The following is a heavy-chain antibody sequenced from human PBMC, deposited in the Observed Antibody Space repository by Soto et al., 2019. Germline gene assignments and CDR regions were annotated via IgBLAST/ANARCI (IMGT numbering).Heavy chain of an antibody. CDR1: GFSLSTSGVG. Sequence: QITLKESGPTLVKPTQTLTLTCTFSGFSLSTSGVGVGWIRQPPGKALEWLALIYWDDDKRYSPSLKSRLTITKDTSKNQVVLTTTNMDPVDTATYYCAPSLYDYVWGTNWFDPWGQGTLVTVSS. CDR2: IYWDDDK. D-gene: IGHD3-16*01. CDR3: APSLYDYVWGTNWFDP. J-gene: IGHJ5*02. V-gene: IGHV2-5*02.